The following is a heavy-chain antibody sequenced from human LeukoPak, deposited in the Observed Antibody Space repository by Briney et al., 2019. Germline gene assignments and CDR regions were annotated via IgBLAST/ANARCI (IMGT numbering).Heavy chain of an antibody. J-gene: IGHJ5*02. V-gene: IGHV4-59*12. CDR2: VFYKGST. CDR3: ARAVGVAGTFEFVA. D-gene: IGHD3-3*01. Sequence: ADTLSLTYTVSVRSINGNYWTWIPQPPGKGLDYIGHVFYKGSTNYSPSLKSRVTQLIDKSKRHFSLKLTSLTAADTAGYYFARAVGVAGTFEFVAWGQGTLVTVSS. CDR1: VRSINGNY.